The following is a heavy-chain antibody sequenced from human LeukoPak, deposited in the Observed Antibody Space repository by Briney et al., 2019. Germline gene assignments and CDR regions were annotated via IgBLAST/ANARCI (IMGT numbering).Heavy chain of an antibody. CDR3: AGGDRNGWYFDY. J-gene: IGHJ4*02. CDR1: GFIFYDHG. CDR2: INWNGAST. D-gene: IGHD6-19*01. Sequence: GGSLRLSCEASGFIFYDHGMSWVRHAPGKGLEWVSGINWNGASTGYGDSVKGRFTISRDNAKNSLYLQMNSLRAEDTALYYCAGGDRNGWYFDYWGQGVLVTVSS. V-gene: IGHV3-20*04.